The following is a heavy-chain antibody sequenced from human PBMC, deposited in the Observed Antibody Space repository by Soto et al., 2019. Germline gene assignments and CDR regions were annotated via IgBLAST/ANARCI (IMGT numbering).Heavy chain of an antibody. Sequence: VRLQESGPGLVEPSETLSLTCSVSGDSINNYYWSWIRQPAGKGLEWIGRIYSSGSANYNPSLKPPGTMAVDTSQNQVFLSVTSVTAADPAVYFCARGGTRSADLPTYWGQGIQVIVSS. CDR1: GDSINNYY. CDR2: IYSSGSA. J-gene: IGHJ4*02. D-gene: IGHD1-1*01. V-gene: IGHV4-4*07. CDR3: ARGGTRSADLPTY.